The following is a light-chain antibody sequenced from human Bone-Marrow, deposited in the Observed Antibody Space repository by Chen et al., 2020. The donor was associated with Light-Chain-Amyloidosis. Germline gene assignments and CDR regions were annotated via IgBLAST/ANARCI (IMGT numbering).Light chain of an antibody. CDR2: EVT. Sequence: QSALTQPASVSGSPGQSITISCTGTSSDVGGDNHVSWNQQHPVKAPKLMIYEVTNRPSWVPDRFSGSKSKNTASLAISGLQTEDEADYFCSSYTITNTLVFGSGTRVTVL. V-gene: IGLV2-14*01. J-gene: IGLJ1*01. CDR1: SSDVGGDNH. CDR3: SSYTITNTLV.